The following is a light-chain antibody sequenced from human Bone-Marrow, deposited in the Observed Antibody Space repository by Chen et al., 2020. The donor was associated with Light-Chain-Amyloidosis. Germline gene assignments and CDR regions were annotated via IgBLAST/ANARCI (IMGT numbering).Light chain of an antibody. V-gene: IGLV2-14*01. Sequence: QSALTQPASVSGSPGQSITISCTGTSSDVGGDNHVSWYQQHPDNAPKLMIYEVTNRPSWFPDCFYGTKSDNTASLTISGLQTEDEADYFCSSYTITNTLVFGSGTRVTVL. J-gene: IGLJ1*01. CDR2: EVT. CDR1: SSDVGGDNH. CDR3: SSYTITNTLV.